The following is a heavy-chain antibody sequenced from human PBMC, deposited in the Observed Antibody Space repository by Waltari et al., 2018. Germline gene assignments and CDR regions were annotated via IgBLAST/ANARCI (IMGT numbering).Heavy chain of an antibody. CDR3: ARISTWRATISPFDY. CDR2: ISYDGSNR. Sequence: QVQVVESGGGVVQPGRSLRLSCAASGFSFSDYTMNWIRHTPGKGLEGVAYISYDGSNRYYAESVKGRFTISRDNSKNTLFLQMDSLRTEDTALYYCARISTWRATISPFDYWGQGTQVTVSS. J-gene: IGHJ4*02. CDR1: GFSFSDYT. D-gene: IGHD3-3*01. V-gene: IGHV3-30-3*01.